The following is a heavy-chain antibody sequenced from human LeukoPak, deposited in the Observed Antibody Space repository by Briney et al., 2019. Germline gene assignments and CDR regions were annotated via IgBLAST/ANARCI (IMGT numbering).Heavy chain of an antibody. D-gene: IGHD1-26*01. CDR3: ARDPIVGATY. J-gene: IGHJ4*02. V-gene: IGHV3-23*01. Sequence: PGGTLRLSCAASGFTFSSYGMSWVRQAPGKGLEWVSAISGSGGSTYYADSVKGRFTISRDNAKNSLYLQMNSLRAEDTAVYYCARDPIVGATYWGQGTLVTVSS. CDR1: GFTFSSYG. CDR2: ISGSGGST.